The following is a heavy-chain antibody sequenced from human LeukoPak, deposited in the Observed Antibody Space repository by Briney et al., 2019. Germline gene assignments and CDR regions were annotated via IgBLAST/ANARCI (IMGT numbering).Heavy chain of an antibody. V-gene: IGHV4-34*01. CDR3: ARRQWLVPFDY. CDR2: INHSGST. Sequence: SGTLSLTCAVYGGSFSGYYWSWIRQPPGKGLEWIGEINHSGSTNYNPSLKSRVTISVDTSKNQFSLKLSSVTAADTAVYYCARRQWLVPFDYWGQGTLVTVSS. J-gene: IGHJ4*02. D-gene: IGHD6-19*01. CDR1: GGSFSGYY.